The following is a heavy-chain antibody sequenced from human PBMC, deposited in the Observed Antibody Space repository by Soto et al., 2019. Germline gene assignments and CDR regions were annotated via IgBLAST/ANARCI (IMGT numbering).Heavy chain of an antibody. J-gene: IGHJ5*02. D-gene: IGHD2-15*01. CDR2: IYHSGSS. V-gene: IGHV4-4*02. CDR3: ARIEALRCSGGSCYSGWFDP. CDR1: GGSISSSHW. Sequence: QVQLQESGPGLVKPSGSLSLTCAVSGGSISSSHWWGWVRQPPGKGLEWIGAIYHSGSSNYNPSLKSRVTIAVHKSKNQFSLKLGSVTAADTAVYYCARIEALRCSGGSCYSGWFDPWGQGTLVTVSS.